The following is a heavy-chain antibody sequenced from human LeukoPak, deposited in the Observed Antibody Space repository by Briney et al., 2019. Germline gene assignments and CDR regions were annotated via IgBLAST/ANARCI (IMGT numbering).Heavy chain of an antibody. CDR3: ARDQYGDYANDY. J-gene: IGHJ4*02. CDR2: ISSNGDYI. D-gene: IGHD4-17*01. V-gene: IGHV3-21*01. CDR1: GFTLTTYS. Sequence: PGGSLRLSCAASGFTLTTYSMNWVRQAPGKGLEWVSSISSNGDYIYYADSLKGRFTISRDNAKNSLYLQMNSLRAEDTAVYYCARDQYGDYANDYWGQGTLVTVSS.